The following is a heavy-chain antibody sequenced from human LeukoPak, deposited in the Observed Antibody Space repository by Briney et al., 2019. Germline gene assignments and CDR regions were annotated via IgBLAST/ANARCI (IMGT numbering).Heavy chain of an antibody. D-gene: IGHD6-13*01. CDR2: INPNSGGT. J-gene: IGHJ5*02. CDR3: ARARSSSWSVYWFDP. Sequence: ASVKVSCKVSGYTFTGYYMHWVRQAPGPGLELMGWINPNSGGTNYAQKFQCRVTMTRDTSISTAYMELSRLRSDDTAVYYCARARSSSWSVYWFDPWGQGTLVTVSS. CDR1: GYTFTGYY. V-gene: IGHV1-2*02.